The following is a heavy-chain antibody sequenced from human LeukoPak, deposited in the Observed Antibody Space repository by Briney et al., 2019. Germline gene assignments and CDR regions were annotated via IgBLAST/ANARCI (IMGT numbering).Heavy chain of an antibody. D-gene: IGHD6-19*01. J-gene: IGHJ4*02. V-gene: IGHV3-21*01. Sequence: PGGSLRLSCAASGFSFSNYAMSWVRQAPGKGLEWVSSISSSSSYIYYADSVKGRFTISRDNAKSSLYLQMNSPRAEDAAVYYCARKSLYSSGWDFDYWGQGTLVTVSS. CDR3: ARKSLYSSGWDFDY. CDR2: ISSSSSYI. CDR1: GFSFSNYA.